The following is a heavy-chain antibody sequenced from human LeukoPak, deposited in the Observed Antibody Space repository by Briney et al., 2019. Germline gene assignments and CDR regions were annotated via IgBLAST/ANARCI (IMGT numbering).Heavy chain of an antibody. CDR1: GTSFSSYY. Sequence: SETLSLTCAVSGTSFSSYYWSWIRQSPEKGLEWIGEINHSGYTNNNPSLKSRVTMSIDTPNNRFSLRLSSVTAADTAVYFCARMTTGHDYWGQGILVTVSS. D-gene: IGHD4-17*01. CDR2: INHSGYT. CDR3: ARMTTGHDY. V-gene: IGHV4-34*01. J-gene: IGHJ4*02.